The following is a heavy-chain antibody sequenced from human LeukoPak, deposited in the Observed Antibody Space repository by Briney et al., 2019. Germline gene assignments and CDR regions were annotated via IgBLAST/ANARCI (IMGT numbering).Heavy chain of an antibody. D-gene: IGHD3-10*01. J-gene: IGHJ4*02. V-gene: IGHV3-30*04. Sequence: GGSLRLSCAASGFTFSSYAMHWVRQAPGKGLEWVAVISYDGSNKYYADSVKGRFTISRDNSKNTLYLQMNSLRAEDTAVYYCARDPVRPMVRGVKNSSGPRGSTRPLTYFDYWGQGTLVTVSS. CDR1: GFTFSSYA. CDR3: ARDPVRPMVRGVKNSSGPRGSTRPLTYFDY. CDR2: ISYDGSNK.